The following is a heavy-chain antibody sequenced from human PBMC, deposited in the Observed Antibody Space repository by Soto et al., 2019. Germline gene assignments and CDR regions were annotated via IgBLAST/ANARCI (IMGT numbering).Heavy chain of an antibody. J-gene: IGHJ3*01. D-gene: IGHD4-17*01. CDR2: IWYDGNNQ. Sequence: QVQLVESGGGVVQPGRSLRLSCVASGFTFSSFAIHWVRQAPGKGLEWVAVIWYDGNNQYYADSVKGRFTISRDISENTLYLQINSLRAEDTGVYYCARGGLGYGDYAAFDVWGQGTMVTVSS. CDR3: ARGGLGYGDYAAFDV. CDR1: GFTFSSFA. V-gene: IGHV3-33*01.